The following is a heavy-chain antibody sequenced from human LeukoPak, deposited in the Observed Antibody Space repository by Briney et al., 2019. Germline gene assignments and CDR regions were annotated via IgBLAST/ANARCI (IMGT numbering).Heavy chain of an antibody. CDR2: STPSANST. J-gene: IGHJ4*02. Sequence: GSSQRLSYGSSGFIFSNCAMSLVRQARGKGLDWVSISTPSANSTYYADSVKDQFTISRDNSKITLYLQMNSLRAEDTAVCDCARRGSGEDYWGQGTPVTVSS. CDR3: ARRGSGEDY. V-gene: IGHV3-23*01. D-gene: IGHD6-19*01. CDR1: GFIFSNCA.